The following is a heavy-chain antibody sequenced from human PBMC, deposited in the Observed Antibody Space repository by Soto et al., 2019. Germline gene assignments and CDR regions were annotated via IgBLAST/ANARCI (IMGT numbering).Heavy chain of an antibody. CDR2: ISGNSGAI. CDR3: AKGSAAAGGKIGYFDY. J-gene: IGHJ4*02. Sequence: GGSLILSCSASGFTFNDYSMHWVRQAPGKGLEWVSGISGNSGAIGYAESAKGRFTISRDNAKNSLHLQMDSLRAEDSALYYCAKGSAAAGGKIGYFDYWGQGTVVTVSS. D-gene: IGHD6-13*01. V-gene: IGHV3-9*01. CDR1: GFTFNDYS.